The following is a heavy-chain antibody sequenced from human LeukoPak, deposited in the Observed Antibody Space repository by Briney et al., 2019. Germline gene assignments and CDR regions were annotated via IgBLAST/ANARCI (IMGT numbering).Heavy chain of an antibody. D-gene: IGHD3-3*01. V-gene: IGHV1-8*01. CDR2: MNPNSGNT. Sequence: ASVKVSCKASGYTFTSYDINWVRQATGQGLEWMGWMNPNSGNTGYAQKFQGRVTMTRSTSISTAYMELSSLRSEDTAVYYCARHLKYCDFWSAPIPRYYYYGMDVWGQGTTVTVSS. CDR1: GYTFTSYD. CDR3: ARHLKYCDFWSAPIPRYYYYGMDV. J-gene: IGHJ6*02.